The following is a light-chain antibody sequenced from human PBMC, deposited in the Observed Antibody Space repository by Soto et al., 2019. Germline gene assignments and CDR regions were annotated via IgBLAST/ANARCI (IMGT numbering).Light chain of an antibody. CDR1: QSVSSN. CDR2: DAS. CDR3: QQRNSWPPIT. J-gene: IGKJ5*01. Sequence: EIVMTQSPATVSVSPWERVTLSCRASQSVSSNLAWYQQKPGQAPRLLIYDASSRASGVPARFSGSGSGTDFTLTISSLEPEDFALYYCQQRNSWPPITFGQGTRLEIK. V-gene: IGKV3-11*01.